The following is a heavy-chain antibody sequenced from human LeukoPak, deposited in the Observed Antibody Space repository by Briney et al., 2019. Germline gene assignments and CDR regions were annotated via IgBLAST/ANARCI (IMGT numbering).Heavy chain of an antibody. V-gene: IGHV3-23*01. CDR1: GFTFSSYA. Sequence: WGSLRLSCAASGFTFSSYAMSWVRQAPGKGLEWVSAISGSGGSTYYADPVKGRFTISRDNSKNTLYLQMNSLRAEDTAVYYCAKAAAAGQTYYYYGMDVWGQGTTVTVSS. J-gene: IGHJ6*02. CDR2: ISGSGGST. D-gene: IGHD6-13*01. CDR3: AKAAAAGQTYYYYGMDV.